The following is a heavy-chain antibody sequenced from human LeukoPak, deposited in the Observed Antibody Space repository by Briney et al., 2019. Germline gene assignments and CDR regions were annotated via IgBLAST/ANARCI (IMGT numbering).Heavy chain of an antibody. CDR2: IYHSGST. CDR3: ARAGSYDYGGGFDY. J-gene: IGHJ4*02. Sequence: SQTLSLTCAVSGVSISSGGYSWSWIRQPPGKGLEWIVYIYHSGSTYYNPSLKSRVTISVDRSKSQFSLKLSSVTAADTAVYYCARAGSYDYGGGFDYWGQGTLVTVSS. CDR1: GVSISSGGYS. V-gene: IGHV4-30-2*01. D-gene: IGHD4-17*01.